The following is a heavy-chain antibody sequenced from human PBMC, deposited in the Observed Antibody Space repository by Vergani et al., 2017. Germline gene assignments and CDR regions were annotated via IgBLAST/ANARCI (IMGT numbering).Heavy chain of an antibody. CDR1: GGSISSGGYY. D-gene: IGHD3-10*01. CDR2: ISWNSGSI. CDR3: AISISMVREILAGGDY. Sequence: QVQLQESGPGLVKPSQTLSLTCTVSGGSISSGGYYWSWIRQHPGKGLEWVSGISWNSGSIGYADSVKGRFTISRDNAKYSLYLQMNSLRAEDTVVYYWAISISMVREILAGGDYWGQGTLVTVSS. J-gene: IGHJ4*02. V-gene: IGHV3-11*04.